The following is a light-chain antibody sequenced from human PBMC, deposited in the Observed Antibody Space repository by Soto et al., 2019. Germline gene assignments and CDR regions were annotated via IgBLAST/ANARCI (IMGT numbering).Light chain of an antibody. CDR1: QGINNY. CDR3: QQLNSYPIT. Sequence: DIQLTQSPSFLSASVGDRVTITCRASQGINNYLGWYQQKPGKAHKLLIYAASTLQSGVPSRFSGSGSGTEFTLTISSLQPEDFATYSCQQLNSYPITFGPGTKVDI. V-gene: IGKV1-9*01. CDR2: AAS. J-gene: IGKJ3*01.